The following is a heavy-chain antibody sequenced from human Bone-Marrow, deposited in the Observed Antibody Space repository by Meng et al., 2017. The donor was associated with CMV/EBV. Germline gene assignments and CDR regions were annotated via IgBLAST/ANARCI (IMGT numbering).Heavy chain of an antibody. D-gene: IGHD6-13*01. CDR1: GYTFTSYG. CDR2: INPNSGGT. Sequence: ASVKVSCKASGYTFTSYGISWVRQAPGQGLEWMGWINPNSGGTNYAQKFQGRVTMTRDTSISTAYMEVTLLTSDDTAVYYCARDPVSSSWHQILYYGLDVWGQGTTVTVSS. J-gene: IGHJ6*02. CDR3: ARDPVSSSWHQILYYGLDV. V-gene: IGHV1-2*02.